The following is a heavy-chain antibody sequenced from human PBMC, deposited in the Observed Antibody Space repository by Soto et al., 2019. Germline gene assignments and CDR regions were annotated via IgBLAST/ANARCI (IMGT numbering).Heavy chain of an antibody. D-gene: IGHD2-8*02. CDR2: IYYSGST. CDR1: GGSINNYY. J-gene: IGHJ4*02. CDR3: ARHRPGPYDY. Sequence: QVQLQESGPGLVKPSETLSLTCSVSGGSINNYYWSWVRQSPGKGLEWIGYIYYSGSTSYNPSLXSXLXIXXDTSKNQFSLMLRSVTDADTAVYYCARHRPGPYDYWGQGTLVTVSS. V-gene: IGHV4-59*08.